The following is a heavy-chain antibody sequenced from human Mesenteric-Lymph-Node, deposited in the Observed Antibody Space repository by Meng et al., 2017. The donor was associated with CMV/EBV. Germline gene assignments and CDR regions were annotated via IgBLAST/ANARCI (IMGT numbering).Heavy chain of an antibody. D-gene: IGHD3-10*01. CDR1: GDSISSSGHY. CDR3: ARGPNYGSGGYLRS. J-gene: IGHJ5*02. Sequence: GSLRLSCTVSGDSISSSGHYWGWFRQPPGKGLEWIGSIYYSGTSYYNPSLKSRVIISADTSKNQFSLKVNSVTAADTAVYYCARGPNYGSGGYLRSWGQGMLVTVSS. V-gene: IGHV4-39*07. CDR2: IYYSGTS.